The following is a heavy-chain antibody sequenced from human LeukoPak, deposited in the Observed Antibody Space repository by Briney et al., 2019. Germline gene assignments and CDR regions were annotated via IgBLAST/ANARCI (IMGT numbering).Heavy chain of an antibody. D-gene: IGHD3-22*01. J-gene: IGHJ4*02. Sequence: SVKVSCKASGGTLSSYAISWVRQAPGQGLEWMGGIIPIFGTANYAQKFQGRVTITADESTSTAYMELSSLRSEDTAVYYCARRRYYYDSSGPFDYWGQGTLVTVSS. V-gene: IGHV1-69*13. CDR1: GGTLSSYA. CDR2: IIPIFGTA. CDR3: ARRRYYYDSSGPFDY.